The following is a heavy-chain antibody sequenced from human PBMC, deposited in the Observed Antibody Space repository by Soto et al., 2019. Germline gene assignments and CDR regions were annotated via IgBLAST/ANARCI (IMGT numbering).Heavy chain of an antibody. D-gene: IGHD2-2*02. CDR2: IIPIFGTA. CDR1: GGTFSSYA. Sequence: QVQLVQSGAEVKKPGSSVKVSCKASGGTFSSYAISWVRRAPGQGLEWMGGIIPIFGTANYAQKFQGRVTITADESTRTDYMELSSLRSEDTAVYYGARDRRGCSSTSCYTGIQYYYYGMDVLGQGTTVTVSS. V-gene: IGHV1-69*01. J-gene: IGHJ6*02. CDR3: ARDRRGCSSTSCYTGIQYYYYGMDV.